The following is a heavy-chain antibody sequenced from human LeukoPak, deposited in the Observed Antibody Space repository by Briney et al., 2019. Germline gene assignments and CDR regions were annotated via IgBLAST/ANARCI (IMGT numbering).Heavy chain of an antibody. CDR3: ARGRYYGDYIDY. V-gene: IGHV4-30-4*01. CDR2: HYYSGTT. Sequence: SEIRSLTCIVPGGSIMRGEYYWSWIRQAPGKGLEWIGYHYYSGTTNYSPSLKSRVDISIDTFRNQFSLRLISVTAADTAVYYCARGRYYGDYIDYWGQGALVTVSS. D-gene: IGHD4-17*01. CDR1: GGSIMRGEYY. J-gene: IGHJ4*02.